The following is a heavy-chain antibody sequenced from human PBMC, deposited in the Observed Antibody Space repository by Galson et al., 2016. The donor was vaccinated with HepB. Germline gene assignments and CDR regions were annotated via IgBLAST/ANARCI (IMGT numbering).Heavy chain of an antibody. D-gene: IGHD4-17*01. Sequence: SLRLSCAASGFTFSNYGMHWVRQAPGKGLEWVADIWYDGSKQYYADSVKGRFTISRDNAKNSLFLQMNSLRAEDTAVYYCARDASLNTVTNFCLDVWGQGTTVTVSS. CDR3: ARDASLNTVTNFCLDV. CDR1: GFTFSNYG. J-gene: IGHJ6*02. CDR2: IWYDGSKQ. V-gene: IGHV3-33*01.